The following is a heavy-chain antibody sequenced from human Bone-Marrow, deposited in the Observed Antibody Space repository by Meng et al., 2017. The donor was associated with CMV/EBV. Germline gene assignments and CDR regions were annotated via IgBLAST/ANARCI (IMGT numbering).Heavy chain of an antibody. J-gene: IGHJ4*02. D-gene: IGHD3-3*01. CDR1: GFTFSSYS. V-gene: IGHV3-21*01. CDR3: ARDINDFWSGSGYSYGD. Sequence: GESLKISCTASGFTFSSYSMNWVRQAPGKGLEWVSYITSSSKYIYYADSVKGRFTISRENAKNSLYLQMNSLRAEDTAVYYCARDINDFWSGSGYSYGDWGQGTLVTVSS. CDR2: ITSSSKYI.